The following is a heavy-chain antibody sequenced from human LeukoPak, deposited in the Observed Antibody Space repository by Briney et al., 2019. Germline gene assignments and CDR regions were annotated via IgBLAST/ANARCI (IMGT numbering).Heavy chain of an antibody. Sequence: KPGGSLRLSCAASGFTFSSYEMNWVRQAPGKGLEWVSHISSSGSTIYYADSVKGRFTISRDNAKNSLYLQMNSLRAEDTAVYYCARKSGYSYGFDYWGQGTLVTVSS. CDR3: ARKSGYSYGFDY. CDR1: GFTFSSYE. V-gene: IGHV3-48*03. CDR2: ISSSGSTI. J-gene: IGHJ4*02. D-gene: IGHD5-18*01.